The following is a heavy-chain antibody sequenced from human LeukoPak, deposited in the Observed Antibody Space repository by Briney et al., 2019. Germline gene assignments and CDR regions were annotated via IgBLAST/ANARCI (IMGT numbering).Heavy chain of an antibody. D-gene: IGHD2-2*01. CDR1: GGSISSYY. Sequence: SETLSLTCTVSGGSISSYYWSWIRQPPGKGLEWIGYIYYSGTTNYNPSLKSRVTISVDTSKNQFSLKLSSVTAADTAVYYCARGRGIVVVPAARYFDLWGRGTLVTVSS. CDR2: IYYSGTT. J-gene: IGHJ2*01. CDR3: ARGRGIVVVPAARYFDL. V-gene: IGHV4-59*01.